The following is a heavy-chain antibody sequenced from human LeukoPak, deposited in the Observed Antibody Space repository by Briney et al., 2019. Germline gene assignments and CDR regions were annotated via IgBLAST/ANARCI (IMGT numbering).Heavy chain of an antibody. CDR1: GFTFSRYW. CDR3: ARGGGLDV. J-gene: IGHJ6*02. Sequence: PGGSLRLSCAASGFTFSRYWMNWARQAQGKGREWVASINHNGNVNYYVDSVKGPFTISRYNSKNSLYLQMSNLRAEDTAVYFCARGGGLDVWGQGATVTVSS. D-gene: IGHD3-16*01. CDR2: INHNGNVN. V-gene: IGHV3-7*03.